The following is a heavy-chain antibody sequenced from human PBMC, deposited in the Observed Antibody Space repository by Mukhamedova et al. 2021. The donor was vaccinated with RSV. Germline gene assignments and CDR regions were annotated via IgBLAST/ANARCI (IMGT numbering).Heavy chain of an antibody. D-gene: IGHD2-2*02. V-gene: IGHV3-23*01. J-gene: IGHJ4*02. CDR3: AAIDY. CDR2: ISGSDGST. Sequence: EWVSTISGSDGSTYYADSVKGRFTISRDNAKNTLYLQMNSLRAEDTAVYYCAAIDYWGQGTLVTVSP.